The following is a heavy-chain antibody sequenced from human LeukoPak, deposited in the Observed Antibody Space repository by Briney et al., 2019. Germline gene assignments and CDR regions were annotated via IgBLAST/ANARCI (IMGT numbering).Heavy chain of an antibody. Sequence: AGSLRLSCTVSGFAFSGNAKSWFRQPPGKGPEWVSSIGARGDVTYSSDSLKGRFTISRDNSKRTLFLQMNSLRAEDTAVYYCAKVRYTASFPGGFPGGNYFDSWGQGALWTVSS. D-gene: IGHD1-26*01. CDR3: AKVRYTASFPGGFPGGNYFDS. V-gene: IGHV3-23*01. CDR2: IGARGDVT. J-gene: IGHJ4*02. CDR1: GFAFSGNA.